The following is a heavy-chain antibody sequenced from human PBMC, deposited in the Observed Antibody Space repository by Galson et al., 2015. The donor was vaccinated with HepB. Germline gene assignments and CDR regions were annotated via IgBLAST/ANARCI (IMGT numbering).Heavy chain of an antibody. D-gene: IGHD1-7*01. J-gene: IGHJ4*02. CDR2: ISYDGSNK. Sequence: SLRLSCAASGFTFSSYAMHWVRQAPGKGLEWVAVISYDGSNKYYADSVKGRFTISRDNSRNTLYLQMNSLRAEDTAVYYCARDKPAPESRYNWNYGDYWGQGTLVTVSS. CDR3: ARDKPAPESRYNWNYGDY. V-gene: IGHV3-30-3*01. CDR1: GFTFSSYA.